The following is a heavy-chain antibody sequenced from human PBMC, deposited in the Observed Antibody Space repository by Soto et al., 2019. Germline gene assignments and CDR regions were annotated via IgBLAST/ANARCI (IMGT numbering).Heavy chain of an antibody. D-gene: IGHD6-19*01. J-gene: IGHJ6*02. CDR2: IIPIFGTA. Sequence: PSVQVSCKASGGTFSSYAISWVRQAPGQGLEWMRGIIPIFGTANYAQKFQGRVTITADESTSTAYMKLSSLRSEDTAVYYCARASYSSGFDYYYGMDVWGQGTTVTVSS. CDR1: GGTFSSYA. CDR3: ARASYSSGFDYYYGMDV. V-gene: IGHV1-69*13.